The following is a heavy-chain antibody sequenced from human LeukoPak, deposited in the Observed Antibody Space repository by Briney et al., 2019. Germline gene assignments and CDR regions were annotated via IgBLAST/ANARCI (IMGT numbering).Heavy chain of an antibody. CDR2: INPNSGGT. CDR1: GYTFTGYY. Sequence: ASVKVSCKASGYTFTGYYMHWVRQAPGQGLEWMGWINPNSGGTNYAQKFQGRVTMTRDTSISTAYMELSRLRSDDTAVYYCARQLYSGYGGVWDQWLAPFGAYYFDYWGQGTLVTVSS. CDR3: ARQLYSGYGGVWDQWLAPFGAYYFDY. D-gene: IGHD5-12*01. J-gene: IGHJ4*02. V-gene: IGHV1-2*02.